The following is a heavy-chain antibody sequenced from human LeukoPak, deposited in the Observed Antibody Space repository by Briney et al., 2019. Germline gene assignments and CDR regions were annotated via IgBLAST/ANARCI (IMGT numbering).Heavy chain of an antibody. Sequence: GGSLRLSCAASGFTFSSYATSWVRQAPGKGLEWVSAISDSGGSTYYADSVKGRFTISRDNSKNTLYLQMNSLRAEDTAVYYCAKAPVVVPDGPLYYFDYWGQGTLVTVSS. CDR3: AKAPVVVPDGPLYYFDY. D-gene: IGHD2-2*01. J-gene: IGHJ4*02. CDR2: ISDSGGST. CDR1: GFTFSSYA. V-gene: IGHV3-23*01.